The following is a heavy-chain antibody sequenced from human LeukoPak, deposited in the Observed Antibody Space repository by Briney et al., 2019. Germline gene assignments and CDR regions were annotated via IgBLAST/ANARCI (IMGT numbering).Heavy chain of an antibody. J-gene: IGHJ4*02. CDR2: IDTDESST. Sequence: GGSLRLSCAASGFTLSNYWMHWVRQAPGEGLVWVSRIDTDESSTNYADSVKGRFTISRDNAKNTLYLQMNSLRAEDTAVYYCTRGLLGIDYWGQGTLVTVSS. V-gene: IGHV3-74*01. CDR3: TRGLLGIDY. CDR1: GFTLSNYW. D-gene: IGHD2-8*02.